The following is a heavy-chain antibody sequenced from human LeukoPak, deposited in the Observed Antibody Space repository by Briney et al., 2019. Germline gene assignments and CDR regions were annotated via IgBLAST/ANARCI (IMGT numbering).Heavy chain of an antibody. V-gene: IGHV1-18*01. J-gene: IGHJ4*02. CDR1: DYRFTTYG. CDR2: IAVNNGNA. D-gene: IGHD3-16*01. Sequence: ASVKVSCKASDYRFTTYGVSWVRQAPGQGLEWMGWIAVNNGNAKFAQTLQGRVPMTTDTSTNKAYMELRSLRSDDTAVYYCARDTWGYFFDYWGQGTLVTVSS. CDR3: ARDTWGYFFDY.